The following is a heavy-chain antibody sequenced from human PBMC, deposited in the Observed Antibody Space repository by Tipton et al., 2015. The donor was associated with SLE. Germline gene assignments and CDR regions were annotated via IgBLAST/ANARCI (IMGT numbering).Heavy chain of an antibody. D-gene: IGHD5-24*01. CDR1: GFTFRNYA. V-gene: IGHV3-23*01. Sequence: SLRLSCAAPGFTFRNYAMSWVRQAPGKGLEWVSAIGAIGFDIYYSDSVKGRFTISRDNSKNTLYLQMNSLRAEDTALYYCAKPREMATNHDAFDIWGQGTMVTVSS. J-gene: IGHJ3*02. CDR2: IGAIGFDI. CDR3: AKPREMATNHDAFDI.